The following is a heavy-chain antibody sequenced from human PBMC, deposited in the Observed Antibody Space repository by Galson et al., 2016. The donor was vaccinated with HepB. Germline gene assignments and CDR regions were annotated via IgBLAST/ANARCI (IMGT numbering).Heavy chain of an antibody. CDR2: ISAYNGNT. Sequence: SVKVSCKASGYTFTTYGITWVRQAPGQGLEWMGRISAYNGNTNYAQKLQGRVTMTTDTSTSTAYMELRSLRSDDTAVYFCARAGYYVSSGYFGAFDIWGQGTMVTVSS. D-gene: IGHD3-22*01. V-gene: IGHV1-18*01. J-gene: IGHJ3*02. CDR1: GYTFTTYG. CDR3: ARAGYYVSSGYFGAFDI.